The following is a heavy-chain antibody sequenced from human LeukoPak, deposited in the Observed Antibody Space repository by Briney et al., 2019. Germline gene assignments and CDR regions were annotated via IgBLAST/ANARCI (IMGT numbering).Heavy chain of an antibody. Sequence: GGSLRLSCAASGFTFSSYAMSWVRQAPGKGLEWVSTISDSGGSTYYADSVKGRFTISRDNSKNTLYLKMNSLRAEDTAVYCCAKKPSSGYYYIDYWGQGTLVTVSS. V-gene: IGHV3-23*01. CDR2: ISDSGGST. J-gene: IGHJ4*02. CDR1: GFTFSSYA. D-gene: IGHD3-22*01. CDR3: AKKPSSGYYYIDY.